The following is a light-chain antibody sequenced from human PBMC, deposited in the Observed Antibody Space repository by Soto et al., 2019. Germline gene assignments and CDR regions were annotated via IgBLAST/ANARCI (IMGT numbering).Light chain of an antibody. CDR2: VS. Sequence: QSALTQPASVSASPGQSITVSCSGTSSDVGGYNYVSWYQQHPGKAPKLMIYVSDRPSGVSNRFSGSKSGNTASLTISGLQAEDEADYYCSSYSSSSTLYVFGTGTKVTVL. V-gene: IGLV2-14*01. CDR3: SSYSSSSTLYV. J-gene: IGLJ1*01. CDR1: SSDVGGYNY.